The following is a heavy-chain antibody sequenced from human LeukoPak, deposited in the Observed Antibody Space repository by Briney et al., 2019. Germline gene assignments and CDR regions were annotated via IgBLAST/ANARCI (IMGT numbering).Heavy chain of an antibody. Sequence: GGSLRLSCAASGFTVSSNYMSWVRQAPGKGLEWVSVIYSGGSTYYADSVKGRFTISRDNSKNTLYLQMNSLRAEDTAVYYCAREGRAAREIDYWGQGTLVTVSS. CDR2: IYSGGST. CDR3: AREGRAAREIDY. D-gene: IGHD6-6*01. CDR1: GFTVSSNY. V-gene: IGHV3-53*01. J-gene: IGHJ4*02.